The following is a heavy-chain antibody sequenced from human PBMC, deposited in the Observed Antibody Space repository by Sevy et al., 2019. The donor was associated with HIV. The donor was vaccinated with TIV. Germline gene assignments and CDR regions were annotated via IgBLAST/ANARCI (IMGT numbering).Heavy chain of an antibody. CDR3: ARGENDDEFFQY. CDR2: TSYDGSHK. J-gene: IGHJ1*01. CDR1: GFTFSTYG. V-gene: IGHV3-30*19. Sequence: GGSLRLSCAASGFTFSTYGMHWVRQAPGKGLEWVAVTSYDGSHKYYADSVKGRFIVSRDNSRNILSLEMSSLTRDDTAVYYCARGENDDEFFQYWGQGTLVTVSS. D-gene: IGHD1-26*01.